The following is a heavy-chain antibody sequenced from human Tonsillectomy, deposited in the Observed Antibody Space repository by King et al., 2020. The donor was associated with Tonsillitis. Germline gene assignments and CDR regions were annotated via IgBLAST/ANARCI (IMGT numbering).Heavy chain of an antibody. V-gene: IGHV3-15*01. Sequence: VQLVESGGGLVKPGGSLRLSCAASGFTFSNAWMSWVRQAPGKGLEWVGRIKSKTDGGTTDYAAPVKGRFTISRDDSKNTLYLQMNSLKTEDTAVYYCTTAGGCSGGSCYSPDWFDPWGQGTLVTVSS. CDR2: IKSKTDGGTT. CDR3: TTAGGCSGGSCYSPDWFDP. CDR1: GFTFSNAW. J-gene: IGHJ5*02. D-gene: IGHD2-15*01.